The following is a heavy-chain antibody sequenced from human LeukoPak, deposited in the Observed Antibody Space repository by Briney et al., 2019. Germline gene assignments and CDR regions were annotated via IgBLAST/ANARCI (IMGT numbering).Heavy chain of an antibody. CDR1: GFTFSSYS. J-gene: IGHJ6*03. CDR3: ARDPESGYDIYMDV. CDR2: ISSSSSYI. Sequence: GGSLRLSCAASGFTFSSYSMNWVRQAPGKGLEWVSSISSSSSYIYYADSVKGRFTIYRDNAKNSLYLQMNSLRAEDTAVYYCARDPESGYDIYMDVWGKGTTVTVSS. D-gene: IGHD5-12*01. V-gene: IGHV3-21*01.